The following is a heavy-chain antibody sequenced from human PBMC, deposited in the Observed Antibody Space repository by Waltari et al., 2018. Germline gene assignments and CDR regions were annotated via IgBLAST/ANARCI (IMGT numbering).Heavy chain of an antibody. J-gene: IGHJ6*02. Sequence: QVQLVQSGAEVKKPGASVKVSCKASGYTFTSYDINWVRQATGQGLEWMGWMNPNRGNTGYAQKFQGRVTMTRNTSISTAYMELSSLRSEDTAVYYCARFPYYDFWSGYFDGMDVWGQGTTVTVSS. CDR2: MNPNRGNT. V-gene: IGHV1-8*01. CDR3: ARFPYYDFWSGYFDGMDV. D-gene: IGHD3-3*01. CDR1: GYTFTSYD.